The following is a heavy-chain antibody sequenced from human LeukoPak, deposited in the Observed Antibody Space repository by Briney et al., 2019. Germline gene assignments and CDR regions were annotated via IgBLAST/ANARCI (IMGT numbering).Heavy chain of an antibody. Sequence: PSETLSLTCTVSDDSISDYYRGWIRQPPGKGLEWIGYFHNSGTSTYNPSLKSRVTISVDTSKNQFSLKLSSVTAADTAVYYCAREDYDFWSGYPNWFDPWGQGTLVTVSS. CDR3: AREDYDFWSGYPNWFDP. CDR2: FHNSGTS. V-gene: IGHV4-59*01. J-gene: IGHJ5*02. D-gene: IGHD3-3*01. CDR1: DDSISDYY.